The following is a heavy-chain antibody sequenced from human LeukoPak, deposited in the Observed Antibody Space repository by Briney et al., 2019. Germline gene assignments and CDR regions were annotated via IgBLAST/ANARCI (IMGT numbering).Heavy chain of an antibody. CDR2: IEFDGSNK. Sequence: AGGSLRLSCAASGFTFSSYGMHWVRQAPGKGLEWVTFIEFDGSNKYYADSVKGRFTISRDNSKNTLYLYMDSLRAEDTAVYYCAKGLFRQQLVQGYFDYWGQGTLVTVSS. CDR1: GFTFSSYG. D-gene: IGHD6-13*01. J-gene: IGHJ4*02. CDR3: AKGLFRQQLVQGYFDY. V-gene: IGHV3-30*02.